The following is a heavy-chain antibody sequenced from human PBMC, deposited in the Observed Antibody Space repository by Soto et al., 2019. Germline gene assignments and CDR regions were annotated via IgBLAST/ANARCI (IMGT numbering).Heavy chain of an antibody. J-gene: IGHJ4*02. CDR1: GYSFTSYW. CDR2: IYPGDSDT. CDR3: ARLRGGPYYYDSSGNRFVDY. Sequence: EVQLVQSGAEVKKPGESLKISCKGSGYSFTSYWIGWVRQMPGKGLEWMGIIYPGDSDTRYSPSFQGQVTISANKSISTAYLQWSSLKASDTAMYYCARLRGGPYYYDSSGNRFVDYWGQGTLVTVSS. V-gene: IGHV5-51*03. D-gene: IGHD3-22*01.